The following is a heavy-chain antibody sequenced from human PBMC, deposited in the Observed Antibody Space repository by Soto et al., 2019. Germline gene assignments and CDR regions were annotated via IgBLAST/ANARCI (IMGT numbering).Heavy chain of an antibody. J-gene: IGHJ4*02. CDR2: IIPILGIA. D-gene: IGHD3-10*01. CDR3: ARSTGSGKGLDY. V-gene: IGHV1-69*02. Sequence: QVQLVQSGAEVKKPGSSVKVSCKASGGTFSSYTISWVRQAPGQGLEWMGRIIPILGIANYAQKFQGRVTITADKSTSTAYMELSSLRSEDTAGYYCARSTGSGKGLDYWGQGTLVTVSS. CDR1: GGTFSSYT.